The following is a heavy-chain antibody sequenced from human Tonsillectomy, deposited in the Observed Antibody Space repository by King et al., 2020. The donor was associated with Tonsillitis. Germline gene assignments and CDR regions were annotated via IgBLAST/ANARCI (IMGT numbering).Heavy chain of an antibody. Sequence: VQLQESGPGLVKPSETLSLTCTVSGASMSSYYWRWIRQPSEKGLCGVGRIHTSGSTNYNPPLQSRVTMSVDTSKNQFSLKLTSMTAADTAVYYCARDQPVGSTRFDYWGQGVLVTVSS. CDR2: IHTSGST. CDR1: GASMSSYY. CDR3: ARDQPVGSTRFDY. D-gene: IGHD2-2*01. J-gene: IGHJ4*02. V-gene: IGHV4-4*07.